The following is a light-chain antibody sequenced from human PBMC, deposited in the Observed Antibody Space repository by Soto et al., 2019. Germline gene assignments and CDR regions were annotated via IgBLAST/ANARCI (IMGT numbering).Light chain of an antibody. J-gene: IGLJ1*01. CDR2: GVS. Sequence: QSALTQPPSASGSPGQSVTISCTGTSSDVGGYNYVSWYQQHPGRAPKLMIYGVSKRPSGVPDRFSGSKSGNTASLTVSGLQTEDAAYYYCSSYAGSNNQVFGTGTKLTVL. V-gene: IGLV2-8*01. CDR3: SSYAGSNNQV. CDR1: SSDVGGYNY.